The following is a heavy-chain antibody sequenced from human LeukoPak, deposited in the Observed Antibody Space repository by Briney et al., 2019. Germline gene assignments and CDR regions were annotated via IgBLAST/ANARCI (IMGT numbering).Heavy chain of an antibody. D-gene: IGHD1-26*01. CDR2: ITGSGGST. V-gene: IGHV3-23*01. CDR3: AKGNWGERLDWYFDL. J-gene: IGHJ2*01. Sequence: GGSLRLSCAASGFTFSNYDMSWVRQAPGSGLEWVSGITGSGGSTYCADSVKGRFTISRDNSKTTLYLQMNSLRAQDTAVYYCAKGNWGERLDWYFDLWGRGTLVTVSS. CDR1: GFTFSNYD.